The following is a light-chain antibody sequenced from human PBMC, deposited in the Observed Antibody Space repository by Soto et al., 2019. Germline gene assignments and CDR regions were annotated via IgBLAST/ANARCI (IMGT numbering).Light chain of an antibody. V-gene: IGKV1-39*01. CDR1: QTIGIY. Sequence: DIQMTQSPSSLSASVGDRVTITCRASQTIGIYLNWYQQKPGKAPKLLIYAASNLQSGVPSRFSGSASGTDFTLTISSLQVEDFGTYYCQQSYSPPRLTFGGGTKVEIK. CDR2: AAS. J-gene: IGKJ4*01. CDR3: QQSYSPPRLT.